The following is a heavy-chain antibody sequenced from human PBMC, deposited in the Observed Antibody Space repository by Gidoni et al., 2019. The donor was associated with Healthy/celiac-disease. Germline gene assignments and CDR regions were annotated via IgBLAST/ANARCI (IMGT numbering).Heavy chain of an antibody. V-gene: IGHV4-4*02. J-gene: IGHJ4*02. CDR2: IYHSGST. CDR1: GGSISSSNW. Sequence: QVQLQESGPGLVKPSGTLSLTCAVAGGSISSSNWWSWVRQPPGKGLEWIGEIYHSGSTNYNPSLKSRVTISVDKSKNQFSLKLSSVTAADTAVYYCARLTLTMVRGVTFDYWGQGTLVTVSS. D-gene: IGHD3-10*01. CDR3: ARLTLTMVRGVTFDY.